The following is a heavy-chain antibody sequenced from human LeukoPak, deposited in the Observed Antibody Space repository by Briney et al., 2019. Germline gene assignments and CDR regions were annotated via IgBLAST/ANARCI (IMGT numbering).Heavy chain of an antibody. Sequence: GGSLRLSCAASGFTFSSYEMNWVRQAPGKGLEWVSYISSSGSTIYYADSVKGRFTISRDNAKNSLYLQMNSLRAEDTAVYYCARESERQWLFRRGIYFDYRGQGTLVTVSS. CDR3: ARESERQWLFRRGIYFDY. CDR1: GFTFSSYE. D-gene: IGHD6-19*01. CDR2: ISSSGSTI. J-gene: IGHJ4*02. V-gene: IGHV3-48*03.